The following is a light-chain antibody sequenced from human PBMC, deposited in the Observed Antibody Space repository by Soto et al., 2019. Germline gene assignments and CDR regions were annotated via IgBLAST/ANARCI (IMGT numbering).Light chain of an antibody. J-gene: IGKJ5*01. CDR3: QQVNNYPIT. V-gene: IGKV1-5*03. Sequence: DIQMTQSRSTLSGSVGDRVTITCRASQTISSWLAWYQQKPGKAPKLLIYKASTLKSGVPSRFSGSGSGTEFTLTISSLQPDDFATYYCQQVNNYPITFGQGTRLEIK. CDR2: KAS. CDR1: QTISSW.